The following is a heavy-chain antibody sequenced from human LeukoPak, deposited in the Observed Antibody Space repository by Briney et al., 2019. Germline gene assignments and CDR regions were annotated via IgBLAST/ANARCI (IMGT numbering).Heavy chain of an antibody. CDR1: GSPFTSYD. V-gene: IGHV1-8*01. CDR3: ARGPPQTGIDY. CDR2: MNPNSGNT. Sequence: ASVKVSCKAFGSPFTSYDITGGRRATGHELEWMGWMNPNSGNTGYAQKFQGRVTMTRNTSISTAYMELSSLRSEDTAVYYCARGPPQTGIDYWGQGTLVTVSS. J-gene: IGHJ4*02.